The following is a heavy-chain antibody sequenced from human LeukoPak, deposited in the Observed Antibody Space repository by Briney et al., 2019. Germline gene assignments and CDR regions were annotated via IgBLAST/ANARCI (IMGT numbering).Heavy chain of an antibody. CDR1: GFTFSSYG. CDR2: ISYDGSNK. V-gene: IGHV3-30*03. J-gene: IGHJ4*02. Sequence: GRSLRLSCAASGFTFSSYGMHGVRQAPGKGLGWVAVISYDGSNKYYADSVKGRFTISRDNSKTTLYLQMSSLRAEDKAVYYCARASGSSYYIDYWGQGTLVTVSS. CDR3: ARASGSSYYIDY. D-gene: IGHD6-6*01.